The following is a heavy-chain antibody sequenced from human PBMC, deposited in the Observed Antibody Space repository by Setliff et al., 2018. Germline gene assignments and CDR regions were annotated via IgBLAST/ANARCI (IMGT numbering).Heavy chain of an antibody. D-gene: IGHD2-15*01. Sequence: SLRLSCAASGFTFDDYAMHWVRQAPGKGLEWVSGISWNSGSIGYADSVKGRFTISRDNAEDSLYLQMNSLRAEDTAVYFCARSENCYATHCSPYDYWGQGALVTVSS. CDR1: GFTFDDYA. V-gene: IGHV3-9*01. CDR2: ISWNSGSI. J-gene: IGHJ4*02. CDR3: ARSENCYATHCSPYDY.